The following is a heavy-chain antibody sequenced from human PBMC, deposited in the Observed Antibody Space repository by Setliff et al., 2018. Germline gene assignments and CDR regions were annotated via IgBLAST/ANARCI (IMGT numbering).Heavy chain of an antibody. CDR1: GFSFRNCW. J-gene: IGHJ4*02. CDR3: FGAGTCSY. CDR2: INPGGSEK. Sequence: GESLKISCVGTGFSFRNCWASWVRQAPGKGPEWVASINPGGSEKYYVDSVKGRFTISRDNARNSLSLQMNSLRTEDTAVYYCFGAGTCSYWGQGTLVTVSS. D-gene: IGHD3-10*01. V-gene: IGHV3-7*01.